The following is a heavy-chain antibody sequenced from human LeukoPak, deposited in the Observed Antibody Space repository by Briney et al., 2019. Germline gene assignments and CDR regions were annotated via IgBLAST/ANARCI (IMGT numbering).Heavy chain of an antibody. V-gene: IGHV1-2*02. D-gene: IGHD3-10*01. J-gene: IGHJ4*02. CDR2: INPNSGGT. CDR1: GYTFTGYY. CDR3: ARDPANYGSGSYYNV. Sequence: ASVKVSCKASGYTFTGYYMHWVRQAPGQGLEWMGWINPNSGGTNYAQKFQGRVTMTRDTSISTAYMELRSLRSDDTAVYYCARDPANYGSGSYYNVWGQGTLVTVSS.